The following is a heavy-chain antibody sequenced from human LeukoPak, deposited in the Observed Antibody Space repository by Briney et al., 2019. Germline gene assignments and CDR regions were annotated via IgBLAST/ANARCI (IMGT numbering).Heavy chain of an antibody. CDR3: AKAPVGHCSGAFCYHFDS. CDR2: ISGDNPGT. CDR1: GFTFSTYA. V-gene: IGHV3-23*01. J-gene: IGHJ4*02. D-gene: IGHD2-15*01. Sequence: GGSLRLSCAASGFTFSTYAMSWVRQTPGKGLEWVAAISGDNPGTYHANSVKGRFTITRDNSKNTLHLQMSGLRAEDTARYYCAKAPVGHCSGAFCYHFDSWGQGTLVTVSS.